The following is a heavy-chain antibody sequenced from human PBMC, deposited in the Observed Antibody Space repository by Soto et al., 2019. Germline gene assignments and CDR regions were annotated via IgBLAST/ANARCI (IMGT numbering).Heavy chain of an antibody. V-gene: IGHV4-34*01. J-gene: IGHJ4*02. CDR3: ARGGYCSGGSCYSNRWTKGGSFDY. Sequence: SETLSLTCAVYGGSFSGYYWSWIRQPPGKGLEWIGEINHSGSTNYNPSLKTRVTISLDTSKNQFSLKLISVTAADTAVYYCARGGYCSGGSCYSNRWTKGGSFDYWGQGTLVTVSS. CDR1: GGSFSGYY. D-gene: IGHD2-15*01. CDR2: INHSGST.